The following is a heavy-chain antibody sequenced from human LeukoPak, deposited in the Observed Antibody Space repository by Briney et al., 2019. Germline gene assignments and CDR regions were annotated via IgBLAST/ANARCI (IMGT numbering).Heavy chain of an antibody. J-gene: IGHJ4*02. Sequence: GGSLRLSFAASGFTFTRNAMARVRPAPGKGLEWVSAIDGSGGTTFYADSVKGRVTISRVQSTNTVYLQMNSLRADDTAVYYCAKAHCSSTSCSRADNWGQGTLVTVSS. CDR3: AKAHCSSTSCSRADN. D-gene: IGHD2-2*01. CDR1: GFTFTRNA. V-gene: IGHV3-23*01. CDR2: IDGSGGTT.